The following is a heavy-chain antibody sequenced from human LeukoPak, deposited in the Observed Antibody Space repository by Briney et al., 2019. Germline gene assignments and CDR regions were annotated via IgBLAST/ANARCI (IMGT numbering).Heavy chain of an antibody. J-gene: IGHJ4*02. V-gene: IGHV1-18*01. CDR1: GGTFSSYA. CDR2: ISAYNGNT. CDR3: ARDGSAVLRYFGPPPRNDY. Sequence: GASVKVSCKASGGTFSSYAISWVRQAPGQGLEWMGWISAYNGNTNYAQKLQGRVTMTTDTSTSTAYMELRSLRSDDTAVYYCARDGSAVLRYFGPPPRNDYWGQGTLVTVSS. D-gene: IGHD3-9*01.